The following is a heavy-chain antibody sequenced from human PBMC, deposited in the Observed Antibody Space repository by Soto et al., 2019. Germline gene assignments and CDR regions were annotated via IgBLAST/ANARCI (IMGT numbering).Heavy chain of an antibody. J-gene: IGHJ6*02. CDR3: TKARSTSLYGMDV. CDR1: GFTFSTYA. V-gene: IGHV3-23*01. CDR2: ISGSGENT. Sequence: EVQLLESGGGLVQLGGSLRLSCAASGFTFSTYAMSWVRQAPGKGLEWVSAISGSGENTYYTDSVKGRFIISRDNSKITLYLQMNSLRDEDMAVYYCTKARSTSLYGMDVWGQGTTVTVSS. D-gene: IGHD2-2*01.